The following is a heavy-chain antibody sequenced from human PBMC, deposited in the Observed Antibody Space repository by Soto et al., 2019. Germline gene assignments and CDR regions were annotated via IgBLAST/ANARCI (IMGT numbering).Heavy chain of an antibody. CDR2: INHSGST. V-gene: IGHV4-34*01. J-gene: IGHJ4*02. Sequence: SETLRLTCAVDGGSCSDYDCSWIRQPPGKGLEWIGEINHSGSTNYNPSLKSRVTISVDTSKNQFSLKLSSVTAADTAVYYCASTTKHPGILTGYYTYFDYWGQGPLVTVSS. D-gene: IGHD3-9*01. CDR1: GGSCSDYD. CDR3: ASTTKHPGILTGYYTYFDY.